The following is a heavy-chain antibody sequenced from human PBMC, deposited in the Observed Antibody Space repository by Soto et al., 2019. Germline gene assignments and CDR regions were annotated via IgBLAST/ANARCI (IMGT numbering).Heavy chain of an antibody. Sequence: ETLSLTCAVYGGSFSGYYWSWIRQPPGKGLEWIGEINHSGSTNYNPSLKSRVTISVDTSKNQFSLKLSSVTAADTAVYYCARGRSVVVVPAAIDRYNWFDPWGQGTLVTVSS. J-gene: IGHJ5*02. CDR2: INHSGST. CDR3: ARGRSVVVVPAAIDRYNWFDP. CDR1: GGSFSGYY. D-gene: IGHD2-2*02. V-gene: IGHV4-34*01.